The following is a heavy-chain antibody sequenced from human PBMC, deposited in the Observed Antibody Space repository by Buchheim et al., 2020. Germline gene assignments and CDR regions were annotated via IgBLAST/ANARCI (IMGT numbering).Heavy chain of an antibody. D-gene: IGHD3-10*01. CDR2: ISGSGGST. CDR1: GFTFSSYA. J-gene: IGHJ6*02. Sequence: EAQLLESGGGLVQPGGSLRLSCAASGFTFSSYAMSWVRQAPGRGLEWVSAISGSGGSTYYADSVKGRFTISRDNSKNTRYLQMNSLRAEDTAVYYCAKSDGSGSYHYYYGMDVWGQGTT. CDR3: AKSDGSGSYHYYYGMDV. V-gene: IGHV3-23*01.